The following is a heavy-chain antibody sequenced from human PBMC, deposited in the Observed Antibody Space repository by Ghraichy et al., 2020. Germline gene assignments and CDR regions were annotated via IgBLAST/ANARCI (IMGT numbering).Heavy chain of an antibody. CDR1: GGSISSSDYY. J-gene: IGHJ4*02. V-gene: IGHV4-39*01. Sequence: SETLSLTCTVSGGSISSSDYYWVWIRQPPGKGLEWIGSIFYSGTTHYKSSLKSRVILSVDTSKNQFLRLSSLTAAETAVFYCARLRYCSSSSCTATNYFDYWGQGTLVTVSS. CDR2: IFYSGTT. CDR3: ARLRYCSSSSCTATNYFDY. D-gene: IGHD2-2*01.